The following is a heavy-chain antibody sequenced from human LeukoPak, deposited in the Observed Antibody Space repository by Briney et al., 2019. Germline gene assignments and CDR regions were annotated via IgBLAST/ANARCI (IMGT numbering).Heavy chain of an antibody. V-gene: IGHV4-38-2*02. CDR2: LHHTGST. J-gene: IGHJ5*02. D-gene: IGHD3-10*01. CDR3: ARDWGFGDSEDWFDP. CDR1: GYSISRGYY. Sequence: SETLSLTCNVSGYSISRGYYWGWIRQPPGKGLEWIGSLHHTGSTYYNPSLRSRVSISVDKSTNHISLEVTSVTAADTAVHYCARDWGFGDSEDWFDPWGQGTLVTVSS.